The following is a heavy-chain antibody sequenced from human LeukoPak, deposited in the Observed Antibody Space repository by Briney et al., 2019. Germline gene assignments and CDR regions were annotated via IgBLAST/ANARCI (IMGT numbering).Heavy chain of an antibody. CDR2: IYYSGST. CDR1: GGSTSSYY. Sequence: SETLSLTCTVSGGSTSSYYWSWIRQPPGKGLEWIGYIYYSGSTNYNPSLKSRVTISVDTSKNQFSLKLSSVTAADTAVYYCARWVAAAPLIGYWGQGTLVTVSS. D-gene: IGHD6-13*01. CDR3: ARWVAAAPLIGY. J-gene: IGHJ4*02. V-gene: IGHV4-59*01.